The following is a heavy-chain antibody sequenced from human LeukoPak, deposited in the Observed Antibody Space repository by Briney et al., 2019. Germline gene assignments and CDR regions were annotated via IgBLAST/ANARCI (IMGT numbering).Heavy chain of an antibody. CDR2: IYPCDSDT. V-gene: IGHV5-51*01. J-gene: IGHJ4*02. Sequence: GESLKISCKGSGYSFTSYWIGWVRPMPGKGLDWMGIIYPCDSDTRYSPSFQGQVTISADKSISTAYLQWSRLKASDTAMYYCARQGGVNDYVWGSYLPYYFDYWGQGTLVTVSS. D-gene: IGHD3-16*02. CDR3: ARQGGVNDYVWGSYLPYYFDY. CDR1: GYSFTSYW.